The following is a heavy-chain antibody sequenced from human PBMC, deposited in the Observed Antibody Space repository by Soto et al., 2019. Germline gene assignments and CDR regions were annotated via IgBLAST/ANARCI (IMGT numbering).Heavy chain of an antibody. CDR2: IIPIFGTA. CDR3: ARDRHGSSGYPRFWGPPLDY. CDR1: GGTFSSYA. Sequence: QVQLVRSGAEVKKPGSSVKVSCKASGGTFSSYAISWVRQAPGQGLEWMGGIIPIFGTANYAQKFQGRVTSTADESTSTAYMELSSLRSEDTAVYYCARDRHGSSGYPRFWGPPLDYWGQGTLVTVSS. D-gene: IGHD3-22*01. V-gene: IGHV1-69*01. J-gene: IGHJ4*02.